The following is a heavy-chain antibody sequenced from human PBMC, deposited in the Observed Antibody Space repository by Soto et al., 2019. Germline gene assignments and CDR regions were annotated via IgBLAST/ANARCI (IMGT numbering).Heavy chain of an antibody. CDR3: ARDQGRTVTRGDWFDP. Sequence: GGSLRLSCAASGFMFSTYAMHWVRQAPGKGLEWVAVISYDGSDIYYGDSGKGRFTISRDNSRNTLYLEMNSLQTEDTAVFYCARDQGRTVTRGDWFDPWGQGTLVTVSS. J-gene: IGHJ5*02. D-gene: IGHD6-19*01. CDR1: GFMFSTYA. V-gene: IGHV3-30-3*01. CDR2: ISYDGSDI.